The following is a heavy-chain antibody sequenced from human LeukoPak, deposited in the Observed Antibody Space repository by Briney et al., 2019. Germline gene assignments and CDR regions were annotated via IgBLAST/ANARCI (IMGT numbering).Heavy chain of an antibody. CDR1: GGYISVYY. CDR2: IHASGRT. J-gene: IGHJ4*02. V-gene: IGHV4-4*07. D-gene: IGHD4-17*01. Sequence: PSETLSLTCTVSGGYISVYYWSWLWQPAGKGLEWIGRIHASGRTNYNPSLKSRVAMSVDTANNQFSLKLRSMTAADPAMFYCTRGTAYGDFMMSCVHWGQGIRVSVSP. CDR3: TRGTAYGDFMMSCVH.